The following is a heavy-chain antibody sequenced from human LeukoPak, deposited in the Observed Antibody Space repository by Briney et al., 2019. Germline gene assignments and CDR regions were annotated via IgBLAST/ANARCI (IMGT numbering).Heavy chain of an antibody. CDR3: ARTMVRGVSPVGY. Sequence: GASVKVSCKASGYTLTSYYMHWVRQAPGQGLEWMGIINPSGGSTSYAQKFQGRVTMTRDMSTSTVYMELSSLRSEDTAVYYCARTMVRGVSPVGYWGQGTLVTVSS. J-gene: IGHJ4*02. CDR1: GYTLTSYY. D-gene: IGHD3-10*01. V-gene: IGHV1-46*01. CDR2: INPSGGST.